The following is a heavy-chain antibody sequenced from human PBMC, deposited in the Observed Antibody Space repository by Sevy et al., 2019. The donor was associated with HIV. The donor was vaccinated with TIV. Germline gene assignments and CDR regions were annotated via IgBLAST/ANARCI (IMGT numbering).Heavy chain of an antibody. J-gene: IGHJ4*02. CDR3: GRAPVGYGLIDY. V-gene: IGHV4-61*02. CDR1: GGSISSGSYY. CDR2: IYTSVSS. D-gene: IGHD1-1*01. Sequence: SETLSLTCTVSGGSISSGSYYWSWIRQPAGKGLEWIGRIYTSVSSDYNPSLKSRVTISVDTSKNHFSLKLSAVTAADTAVYYCGRAPVGYGLIDYWGQGTLVTVSS.